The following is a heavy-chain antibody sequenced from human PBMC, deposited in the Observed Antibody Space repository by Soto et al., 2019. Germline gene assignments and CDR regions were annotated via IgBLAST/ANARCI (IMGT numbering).Heavy chain of an antibody. CDR2: INPNSGGT. J-gene: IGHJ3*02. CDR1: GYTFTGYY. Sequence: QVQLVQSGAEVKKPGASVKVSCKASGYTFTGYYMHWVRQAPGQGLEWMGWINPNSGGTNYAQKFQGRVTMTRDTSISTAYMELSSLRSDDTAVYYCARVHIVVVTGGAAFDIWGQGTMVTVSS. CDR3: ARVHIVVVTGGAAFDI. D-gene: IGHD2-21*02. V-gene: IGHV1-2*02.